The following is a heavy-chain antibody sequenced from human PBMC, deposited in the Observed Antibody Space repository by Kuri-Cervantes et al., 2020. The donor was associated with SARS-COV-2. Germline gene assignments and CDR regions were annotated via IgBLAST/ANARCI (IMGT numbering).Heavy chain of an antibody. D-gene: IGHD3-10*01. CDR2: ISSRSIYI. J-gene: IGHJ4*02. V-gene: IGHV3-21*01. CDR1: GFTFNTYS. Sequence: GESLKISCAASGFTFNTYSMDWVRQAPGKGLEWVSSISSRSIYIKYADSVKGRFTISRDDAKKSLYLQMNSLRAEDTAMYFCARDYGSGSRFDFWGQGSPVTVSS. CDR3: ARDYGSGSRFDF.